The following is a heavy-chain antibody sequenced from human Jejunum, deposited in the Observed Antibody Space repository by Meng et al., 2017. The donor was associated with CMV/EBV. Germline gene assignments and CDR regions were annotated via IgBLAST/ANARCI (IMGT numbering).Heavy chain of an antibody. D-gene: IGHD3-10*01. V-gene: IGHV1-46*01. CDR2: INPSGGTT. J-gene: IGHJ5*01. CDR3: ARDLIVVTGTGIDS. CDR1: CYPFTSYY. Sequence: CYPFTSYYLHWVRQAPGQGLEWLGLINPSGGTTNLAQKFQDRVTMTRDTSTNTVYMELKSLKSEDTAVYYCARDLIVVTGTGIDSWGQGTPVTVSS.